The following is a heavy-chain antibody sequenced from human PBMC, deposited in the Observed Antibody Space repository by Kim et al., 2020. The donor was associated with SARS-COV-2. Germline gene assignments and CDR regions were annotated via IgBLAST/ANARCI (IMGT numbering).Heavy chain of an antibody. D-gene: IGHD6-19*01. CDR3: TRDLPEYSSGWYVVYYYYGMDV. CDR1: GFTFGDYA. V-gene: IGHV3-49*04. CDR2: IRSKAYGGTT. Sequence: GGSLRLSCTASGFTFGDYAMSWVRQAPGKGLEWVGFIRSKAYGGTTEYAASVKGRFTISRDDSKSIAYLQMNSLKTEDTAVYYCTRDLPEYSSGWYVVYYYYGMDVWGQGTTVTVSS. J-gene: IGHJ6*02.